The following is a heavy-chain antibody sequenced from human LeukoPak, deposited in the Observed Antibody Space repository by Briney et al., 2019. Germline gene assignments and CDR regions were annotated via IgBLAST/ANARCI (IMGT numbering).Heavy chain of an antibody. CDR3: ARDEDSSLGY. V-gene: IGHV1-18*01. CDR2: ISAYNGNT. Sequence: ASVKVSCKASGYTFTSYGISWVRQAPGQGLEWMGWISAYNGNTNYAQKLQGRVTMTRDMSTSTVYMELSSLRSEDTAVYYCARDEDSSLGYWGQGTLVTVSS. CDR1: GYTFTSYG. J-gene: IGHJ4*02. D-gene: IGHD6-6*01.